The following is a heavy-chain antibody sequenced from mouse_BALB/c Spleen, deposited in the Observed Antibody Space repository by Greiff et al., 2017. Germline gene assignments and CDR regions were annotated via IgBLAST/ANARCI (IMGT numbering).Heavy chain of an antibody. Sequence: EVKLMESGPGLVKPSQSLSLTCTVTGYSITSDYAWYWIRQFPGNKLEWMGYISYSGSTSYNPSLKSRISITRDTSKNQFFLQLNSVTTEDTATYYCARGGSSYDYYAMDYWGQGTSVTVSS. D-gene: IGHD1-1*01. J-gene: IGHJ4*01. CDR2: ISYSGST. CDR1: GYSITSDYA. CDR3: ARGGSSYDYYAMDY. V-gene: IGHV3-2*02.